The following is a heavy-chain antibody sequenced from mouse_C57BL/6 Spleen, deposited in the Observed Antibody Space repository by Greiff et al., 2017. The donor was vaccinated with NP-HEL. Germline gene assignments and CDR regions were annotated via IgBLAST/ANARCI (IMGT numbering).Heavy chain of an antibody. CDR2: ISDGGSYT. J-gene: IGHJ3*01. Sequence: DVQLVESGGGLVKPGGSLKLSCAASGFTFSSYAMSWVRQTPEKRLEWVATISDGGSYTYYPDNVKGRFTISRDNAKNNLYLQMSHLKAENTAMYYCARAGSRYEKGFAYRGQGTLVTVSA. D-gene: IGHD2-12*01. CDR1: GFTFSSYA. CDR3: ARAGSRYEKGFAY. V-gene: IGHV5-4*01.